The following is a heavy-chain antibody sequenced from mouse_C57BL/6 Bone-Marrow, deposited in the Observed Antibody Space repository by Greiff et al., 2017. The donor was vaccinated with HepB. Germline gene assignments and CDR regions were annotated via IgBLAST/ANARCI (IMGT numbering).Heavy chain of an antibody. J-gene: IGHJ2*01. CDR2: ISTGGSYT. Sequence: EVQVLEPGADLVKPGASVKLSCAASGFTFSSYCMSWVRQTPDQGLEWVATISTGGSYTYYPDSVKGRFTISRDNAKNTLYLHMSSLKSEDTAMYYCARHPDYWGQGTTLTVSS. CDR1: GFTFSSYC. V-gene: IGHV5-6*01. CDR3: ARHPDY.